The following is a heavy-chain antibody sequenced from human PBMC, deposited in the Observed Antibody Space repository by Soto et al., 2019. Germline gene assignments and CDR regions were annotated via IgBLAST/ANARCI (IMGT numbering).Heavy chain of an antibody. CDR2: IYCDDDN. J-gene: IGHJ5*02. V-gene: IGHV2-5*02. D-gene: IGHD2-21*01. CDR1: GFSLSTYGVA. Sequence: QITVKESGPTLVNPTQTLTLTWTVSGFSLSTYGVAVCWIRQLPGKVLEGVAVIYCDDDNRYSPSLNSRLTLSNDTSKNQVVLTLTNMYAVDTGTYSCAHAIAYNRGWLQNCFGPWGEGTLVTVAS. CDR3: AHAIAYNRGWLQNCFGP.